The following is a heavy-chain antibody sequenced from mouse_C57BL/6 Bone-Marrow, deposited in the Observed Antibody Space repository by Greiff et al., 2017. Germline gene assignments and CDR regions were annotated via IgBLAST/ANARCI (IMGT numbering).Heavy chain of an antibody. CDR1: GYTFTSYW. CDR3: ARERLGRGWFAY. J-gene: IGHJ3*01. D-gene: IGHD4-1*01. V-gene: IGHV1-64*01. Sequence: QVQLKQPGAELVKPGASVKLSCKASGYTFTSYWMHWVKQRPGQGLEWIGMIHPNSGSTNYNEKFKSKATLTVDKSSSTAYMQLSSLTSEDSAVYYCARERLGRGWFAYWGQGTLVTVSA. CDR2: IHPNSGST.